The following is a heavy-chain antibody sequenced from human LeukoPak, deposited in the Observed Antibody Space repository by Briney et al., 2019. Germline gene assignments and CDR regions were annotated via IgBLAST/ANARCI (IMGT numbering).Heavy chain of an antibody. CDR3: ARDGSVPDFWSGNRSGMDV. V-gene: IGHV7-4-1*04. D-gene: IGHD3-3*01. Sequence: ASVKVSSKASEYMFNSDGINWVRQAPGQGLEWMGWINTNTGNPTYAQAFTGRFVFSLDTSVSVAFLQISNLKAEDTAVYYCARDGSVPDFWSGNRSGMDVWGQGTTVTVSS. CDR2: INTNTGNP. CDR1: EYMFNSDG. J-gene: IGHJ6*02.